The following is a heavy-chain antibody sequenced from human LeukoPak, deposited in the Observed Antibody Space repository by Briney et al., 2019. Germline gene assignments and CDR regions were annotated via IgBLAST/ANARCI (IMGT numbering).Heavy chain of an antibody. V-gene: IGHV3-48*03. CDR2: ISPTATTI. CDR3: VREYAGDLSFDY. D-gene: IGHD4-17*01. CDR1: GFTFSGYK. J-gene: IGHJ4*02. Sequence: LTGGSLRLSCTASGFTFSGYKMHWVRQSPGKGLEWISYISPTATTIFYADSVRGRFTMSRDNAKNSLYLQMDSLSAEDTALYYCVREYAGDLSFDYWGQGTLVTVSS.